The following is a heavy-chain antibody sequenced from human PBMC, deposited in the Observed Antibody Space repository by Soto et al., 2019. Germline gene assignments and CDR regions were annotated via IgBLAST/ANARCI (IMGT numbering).Heavy chain of an antibody. CDR3: ARPRTTATTKGYDY. CDR2: IIPIFGTT. CDR1: GGTFGSYP. D-gene: IGHD1-1*01. J-gene: IGHJ4*02. Sequence: QVQLVQSGAEVKKPGSSVRVSCKASGGTFGSYPIGWVRQAPGQGLEWMGVIIPIFGTTNYAQRFQARVTISADESTSTAYMELSTLRYEDTDVYFCARPRTTATTKGYDYWGQGTLVTVSS. V-gene: IGHV1-69*01.